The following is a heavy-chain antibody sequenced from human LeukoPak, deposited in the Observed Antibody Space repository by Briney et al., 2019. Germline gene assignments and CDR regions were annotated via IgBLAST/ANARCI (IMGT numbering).Heavy chain of an antibody. CDR3: AREAPRRGMDV. CDR1: GCSISSYY. Sequence: PSETLSLTCTVSGCSISSYYWSWIRQPPGKGLEWIGYIYYSGSTNYNPSLKSRVTISVDTSKNQFSLKLSSVTAADTAVYYCAREAPRRGMDVWGQGTTVTVSS. CDR2: IYYSGST. V-gene: IGHV4-59*01. J-gene: IGHJ6*02.